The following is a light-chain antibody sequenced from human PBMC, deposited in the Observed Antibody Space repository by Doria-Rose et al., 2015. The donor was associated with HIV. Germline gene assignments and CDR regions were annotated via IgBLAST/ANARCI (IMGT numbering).Light chain of an antibody. CDR3: HQYGTSWT. CDR1: QSFSSTY. CDR2: DGS. J-gene: IGKJ1*01. V-gene: IGKV3-20*01. Sequence: TQSPGTLSLSLGERATLSCRASQSFSSTYLAWYQQKPGQAPSLLIYDGSNRATGIPDRFSASGSGTDFTLTINRLEPEDFALYYCHQYGTSWTFGQGTKVEI.